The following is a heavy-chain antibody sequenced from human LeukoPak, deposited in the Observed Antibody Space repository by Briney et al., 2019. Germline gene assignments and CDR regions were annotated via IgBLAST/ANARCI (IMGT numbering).Heavy chain of an antibody. CDR2: VDLGGWGT. Sequence: GGALRLSCAASGFSFTSYWMHWVRPPPGKGRVWVSRVDLGGWGTDYADSVTGRFTISRDNTKNMVYLQMNSLRPEDTAVYYCATDLGWGQGTLVTVSS. D-gene: IGHD4-17*01. V-gene: IGHV3-74*01. CDR3: ATDLG. J-gene: IGHJ4*02. CDR1: GFSFTSYW.